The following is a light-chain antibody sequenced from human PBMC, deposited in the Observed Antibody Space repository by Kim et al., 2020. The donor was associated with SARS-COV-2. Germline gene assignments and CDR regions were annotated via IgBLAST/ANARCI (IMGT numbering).Light chain of an antibody. CDR2: AAS. V-gene: IGKV1-39*01. CDR3: QQTYSTLLT. CDR1: QSISNY. Sequence: SASGGDRVTITCRASQSISNYLHWYQHKPGKAPKLLIYAASSLQSGVPSRFSGSGSGTDFTLTISSLQPEDCATYYCQQTYSTLLTCGGGTKLEI. J-gene: IGKJ4*01.